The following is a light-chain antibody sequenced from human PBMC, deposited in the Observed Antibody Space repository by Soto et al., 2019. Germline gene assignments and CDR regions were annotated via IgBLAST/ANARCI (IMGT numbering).Light chain of an antibody. Sequence: QSVLTQPPSSSGTPGQRVTISCSGSSSNIGSNSVYWYQQLPGTAPKLLIYRNNQRPSGVPDRFSGSKSGTSASLAISGLRSEDEAAYYCAAWDDSLSGPVFGGGTKLTVL. CDR1: SSNIGSNS. CDR3: AAWDDSLSGPV. CDR2: RNN. V-gene: IGLV1-47*01. J-gene: IGLJ2*01.